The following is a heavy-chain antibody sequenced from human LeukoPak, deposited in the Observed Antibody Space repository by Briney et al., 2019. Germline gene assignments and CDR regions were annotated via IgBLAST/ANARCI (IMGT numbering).Heavy chain of an antibody. CDR1: GYTFTSYY. CDR3: AAHASGRHSSGLAFDI. CDR2: INPSGGST. V-gene: IGHV1-46*01. J-gene: IGHJ3*02. D-gene: IGHD6-25*01. Sequence: ASVKVSCKASGYTFTSYYMHWVRQAPGQGLEWMGIINPSGGSTSYAQKSQGRVTMTRDMSTSTVYMELRSLRSEDTAVYYCAAHASGRHSSGLAFDIGGQGTMVTVSS.